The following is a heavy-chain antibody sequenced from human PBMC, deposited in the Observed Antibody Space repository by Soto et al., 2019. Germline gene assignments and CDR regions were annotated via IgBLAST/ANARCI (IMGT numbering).Heavy chain of an antibody. V-gene: IGHV3-30-3*01. D-gene: IGHD3-22*01. Sequence: GGSLRLSCAASGFTFSSYAMHWVRQAPGKGLEWVAVISYDGSNKYYADSVKGRFTISRDNSKNTLYLQMNSLRAEDTAVYYCARGGYYYDKSAFDIWGQGTMVTVSS. CDR1: GFTFSSYA. J-gene: IGHJ3*02. CDR3: ARGGYYYDKSAFDI. CDR2: ISYDGSNK.